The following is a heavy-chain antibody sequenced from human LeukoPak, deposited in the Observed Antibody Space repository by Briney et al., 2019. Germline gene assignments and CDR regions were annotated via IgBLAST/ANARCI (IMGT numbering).Heavy chain of an antibody. CDR2: IYYSGST. CDR3: ATGQYCSGNRCYSGTFDI. CDR1: GGSISGFH. J-gene: IGHJ3*02. D-gene: IGHD2-15*01. Sequence: PSETLSLTCTVSGGSISGFHWSWIRQPPGKGLEWIGYIYYSGSTDYNPSLNSRVTISLDTSKKQFSLKMSSVTAADTAVYYCATGQYCSGNRCYSGTFDIWGQGTMVSVSS. V-gene: IGHV4-59*01.